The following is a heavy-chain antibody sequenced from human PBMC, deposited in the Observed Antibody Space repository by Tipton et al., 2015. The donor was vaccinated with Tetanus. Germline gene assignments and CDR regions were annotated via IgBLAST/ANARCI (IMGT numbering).Heavy chain of an antibody. D-gene: IGHD3-16*01. Sequence: GLVKPSQTLSLTCAISGDSVSSNTDAWNWIRQSPSRGLEWLGRTYYRSKRYNDYALSVKSRITINPDTSKNHFSLQLKSVTPEDTAMYYCVRDSELGLDAFDIWGQGTMVTVSS. J-gene: IGHJ3*02. V-gene: IGHV6-1*01. CDR3: VRDSELGLDAFDI. CDR1: GDSVSSNTDA. CDR2: TYYRSKRYN.